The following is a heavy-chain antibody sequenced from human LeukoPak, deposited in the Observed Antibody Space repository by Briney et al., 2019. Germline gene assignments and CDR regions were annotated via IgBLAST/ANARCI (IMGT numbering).Heavy chain of an antibody. Sequence: PSETLSLTCAVSGASISSGDWWSWVRQPPGKGLEWIGEIHHSGTSIYNPSLTSRVTISVDTSKNQFSLKLSSVTAADTAVYYCARSEYSSGWYYFDYWGQGTLVTVSS. J-gene: IGHJ4*02. CDR2: IHHSGTS. V-gene: IGHV4-4*02. CDR1: GASISSGDW. CDR3: ARSEYSSGWYYFDY. D-gene: IGHD6-19*01.